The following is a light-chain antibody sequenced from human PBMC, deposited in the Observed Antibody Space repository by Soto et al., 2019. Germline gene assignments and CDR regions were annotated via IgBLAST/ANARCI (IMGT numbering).Light chain of an antibody. CDR1: QSVSSN. V-gene: IGKV3-15*01. J-gene: IGKJ4*01. CDR3: QQYNDWPLT. Sequence: EIVMTQSPATLSVSPGERVSLSCRASQSVSSNLAWYQQKPGQAPRLLIYGASTRATGFPARFSGSGSGTEFTLTISSLQSVDFAVYYCQQYNDWPLTFGGGTKVEIK. CDR2: GAS.